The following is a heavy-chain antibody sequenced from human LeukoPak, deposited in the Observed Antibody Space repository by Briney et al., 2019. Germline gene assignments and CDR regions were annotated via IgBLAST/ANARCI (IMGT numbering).Heavy chain of an antibody. CDR3: ARDSRYYDSSGLDY. Sequence: PGGSLRLSCAASGFTVSSNYMSWVRQAPGKGLEWVSVIYSGGSTYYADSVKGRFTISRDNSKNTLYLLMNSLRAEDTAVYYCARDSRYYDSSGLDYWGQGTLVTVSS. J-gene: IGHJ4*02. CDR1: GFTVSSNY. CDR2: IYSGGST. D-gene: IGHD3-22*01. V-gene: IGHV3-66*01.